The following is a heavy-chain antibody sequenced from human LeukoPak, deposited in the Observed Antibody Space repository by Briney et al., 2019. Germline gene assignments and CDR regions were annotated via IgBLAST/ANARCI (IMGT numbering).Heavy chain of an antibody. CDR1: GYTFTGYY. V-gene: IGHV1-2*02. CDR2: INPNSGGT. D-gene: IGHD2-2*02. J-gene: IGHJ4*02. Sequence: ASVKVSCKASGYTFTGYYMHWVRQAPGQGLEWMGWINPNSGGTNYAQKFQGRVTMTRDTSISTAYMELSRLRSDDTAVYYCARLAVPAAIQGCFDYWGQGTLVTVSS. CDR3: ARLAVPAAIQGCFDY.